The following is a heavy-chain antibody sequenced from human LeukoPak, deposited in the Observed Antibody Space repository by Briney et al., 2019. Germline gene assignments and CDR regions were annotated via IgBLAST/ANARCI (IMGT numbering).Heavy chain of an antibody. Sequence: GGSLRLSCAGTGFTFSTSAMNWVRQVPGKGLEWVSSIDYDGSHIYYSASVKGRFSISRDNARDSVYLQMDSLRTEDTAVYYCARDPERYLRTGHYDYWGQGTLVIVSS. CDR1: GFTFSTSA. V-gene: IGHV3-21*01. D-gene: IGHD3-10*02. CDR3: ARDPERYLRTGHYDY. CDR2: IDYDGSHI. J-gene: IGHJ4*02.